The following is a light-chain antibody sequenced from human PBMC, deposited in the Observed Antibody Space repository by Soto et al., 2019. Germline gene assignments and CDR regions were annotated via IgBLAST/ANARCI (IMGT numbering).Light chain of an antibody. V-gene: IGLV2-14*03. J-gene: IGLJ1*01. Sequence: QSVLTQPTSVSGSPGQSITSSCTGTISDVGAYNFFSWYQQHPGRAPKLIIYDVRNRPSGVPYRFSGSKSGNTASLTISGLQAEEEADYYCSSYVCRCTYVFGTGTKLTVL. CDR3: SSYVCRCTYV. CDR1: ISDVGAYNF. CDR2: DVR.